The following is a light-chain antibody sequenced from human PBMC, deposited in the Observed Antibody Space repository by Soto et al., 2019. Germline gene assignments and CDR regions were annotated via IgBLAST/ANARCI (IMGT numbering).Light chain of an antibody. Sequence: EILLTQSPGTLSLSPGERSTLSCAAIQSVSSFYLSWYQQKPGQAPRLLIYGASIRATGIPDRFSGSGSGTDFTLTVSRLEPEDFAVYYCQQYGSSPWTFGQGTKVDIK. J-gene: IGKJ1*01. CDR3: QQYGSSPWT. CDR2: GAS. CDR1: QSVSSFY. V-gene: IGKV3-20*01.